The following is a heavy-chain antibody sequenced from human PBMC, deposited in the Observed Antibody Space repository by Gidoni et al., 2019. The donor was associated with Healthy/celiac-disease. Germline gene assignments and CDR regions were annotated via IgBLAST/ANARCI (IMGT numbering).Heavy chain of an antibody. Sequence: LSLTCTVSGGSISSSSYYWGWIRQPPGKGLEWIGSIYYSGSTYYNPSLKSRVTISVDTSKNQFSLKLSSVTAADTAVYYCARQPRAVAGTRGYYFDYWGQGTLVTVSS. CDR2: IYYSGST. CDR1: GGSISSSSYY. J-gene: IGHJ4*02. V-gene: IGHV4-39*01. D-gene: IGHD6-19*01. CDR3: ARQPRAVAGTRGYYFDY.